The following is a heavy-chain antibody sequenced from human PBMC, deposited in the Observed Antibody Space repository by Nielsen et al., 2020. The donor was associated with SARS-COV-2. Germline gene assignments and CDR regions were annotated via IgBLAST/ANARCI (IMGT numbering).Heavy chain of an antibody. CDR2: ISWNSGSI. Sequence: GGSLRLSCAASGFTFDDYAMHWVRQAPGKGLEWVSGISWNSGSIGYADSVKGRFTISRDNAKNSLYLQMNSLRAEDTALYYCCGSSSSYYYYGMDVWGQGTTVTVSS. CDR1: GFTFDDYA. V-gene: IGHV3-9*01. J-gene: IGHJ6*02. D-gene: IGHD6-6*01. CDR3: CGSSSSYYYYGMDV.